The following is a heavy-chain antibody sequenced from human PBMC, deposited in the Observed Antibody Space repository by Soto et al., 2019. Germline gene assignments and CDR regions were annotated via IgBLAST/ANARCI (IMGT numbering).Heavy chain of an antibody. CDR3: ARASIAAAGVGAFDI. D-gene: IGHD6-13*01. CDR2: ISYDGSNK. V-gene: IGHV3-30-3*01. J-gene: IGHJ3*02. Sequence: QVQLVESGGGVVQPGRSLRLSCAASGFTFSSYAMHWVRQAPGKGLEWVAVISYDGSNKYYADSVKGRFTISRDNSKNTLYLQMNSLRAEDTAVYYCARASIAAAGVGAFDIWGQGTMVTVSS. CDR1: GFTFSSYA.